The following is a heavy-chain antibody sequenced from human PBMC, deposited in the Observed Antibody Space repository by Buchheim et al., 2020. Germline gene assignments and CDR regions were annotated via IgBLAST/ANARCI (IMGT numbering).Heavy chain of an antibody. V-gene: IGHV3-66*01. J-gene: IGHJ4*02. CDR1: GFTVGNNY. Sequence: EVQLVESGGGLVQPGGSLRLSCEASGFTVGNNYLGWVRQPPGRGLEGVSLIYSGGSTEYADSVKGRFTISRDSSQNTLYLQMNSLRAEDTAVYYCARERYSSGWGFDYWGQGTL. CDR2: IYSGGST. CDR3: ARERYSSGWGFDY. D-gene: IGHD6-19*01.